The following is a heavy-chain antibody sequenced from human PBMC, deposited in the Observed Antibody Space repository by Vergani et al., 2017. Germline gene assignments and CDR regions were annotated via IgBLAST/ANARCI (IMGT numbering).Heavy chain of an antibody. CDR3: ARRSTARMYSNYVSHEYYFDY. V-gene: IGHV4-59*01. Sequence: QVQLQESGPGLVKPSETLSLTCTVSGGSISSYYWSWIRQPPGKGLEWIGYIYYSGSTNYNPSLKSRVTISVHTSKNQFSLKLSSVTAADTAVYYCARRSTARMYSNYVSHEYYFDYWGQGTLVTVSS. D-gene: IGHD4-11*01. CDR2: IYYSGST. CDR1: GGSISSYY. J-gene: IGHJ4*02.